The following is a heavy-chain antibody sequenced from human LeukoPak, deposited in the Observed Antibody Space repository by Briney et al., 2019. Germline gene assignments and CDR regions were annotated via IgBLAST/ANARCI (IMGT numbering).Heavy chain of an antibody. CDR1: GFTFSTYS. V-gene: IGHV3-48*01. D-gene: IGHD2-2*01. CDR3: ARLYCSSASCNIYYYYYYMDV. Sequence: GGSLRLSCAASGFTFSTYSMNWVRQAPGKGLEWVSYISSDSSTIYYADSVKGRFTISRDNAKESLYLQMNSLRAEDTAVYYCARLYCSSASCNIYYYYYYMDVWGKGTSVTVS. J-gene: IGHJ6*03. CDR2: ISSDSSTI.